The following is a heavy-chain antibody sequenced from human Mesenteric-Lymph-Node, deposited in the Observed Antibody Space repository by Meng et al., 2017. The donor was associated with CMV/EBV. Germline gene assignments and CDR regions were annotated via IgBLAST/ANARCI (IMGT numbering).Heavy chain of an antibody. Sequence: GGSFSGYYRSWIRQPPGEGLEWSGDINHSGSTNYNPSLKSRVTISVDTSKNQFSLKLSSVTAADKAVYYCARDLGSTMVRGVQTYYWGQGTLVTVSS. D-gene: IGHD3-10*01. J-gene: IGHJ4*02. CDR1: GGSFSGYY. CDR3: ARDLGSTMVRGVQTYY. CDR2: INHSGST. V-gene: IGHV4-34*01.